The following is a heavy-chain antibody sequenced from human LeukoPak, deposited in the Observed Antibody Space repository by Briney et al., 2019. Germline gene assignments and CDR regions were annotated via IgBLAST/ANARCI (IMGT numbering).Heavy chain of an antibody. CDR1: GGSISSGGYY. V-gene: IGHV4-31*03. CDR3: ARDRLGTVTTIDY. CDR2: IYYSGST. D-gene: IGHD4-17*01. J-gene: IGHJ4*02. Sequence: SQTLSLTCTVSGGSISSGGYYWSWIRQHPGKGLEWIGYIYYSGSTYYNPSLKSRVTISVDTSKNQFSLKPSSVTAADTAVYYCARDRLGTVTTIDYWGQGTLVTVSS.